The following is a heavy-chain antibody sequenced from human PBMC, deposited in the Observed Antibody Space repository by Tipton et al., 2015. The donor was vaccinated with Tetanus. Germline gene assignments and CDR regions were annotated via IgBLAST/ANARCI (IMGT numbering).Heavy chain of an antibody. J-gene: IGHJ4*02. Sequence: SLRLFCAASGFTFTSYSMNWVRQAPGKGLEWVSYISYSSGTIYYADSVQGRFTISRDNAKNSLYLQMNSLRAEDTAVYYCARENWKLDYWGQGTLVTVSS. CDR2: ISYSSGTI. D-gene: IGHD1-1*01. CDR1: GFTFTSYS. V-gene: IGHV3-48*01. CDR3: ARENWKLDY.